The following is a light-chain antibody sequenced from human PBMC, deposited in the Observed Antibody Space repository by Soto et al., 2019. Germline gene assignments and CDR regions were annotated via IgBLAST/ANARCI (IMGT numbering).Light chain of an antibody. CDR2: AAS. J-gene: IGKJ3*01. CDR3: QQSYSTPFT. Sequence: DIQMTQSPSSLSASVGDRVTITCRASQSISSYLNWSQQKPGKAPKLLIYAASSLQSVVPSRFSGSGSGTDFTLTISSLQPEDFATYYCQQSYSTPFTFGPGTKVYIK. V-gene: IGKV1-39*01. CDR1: QSISSY.